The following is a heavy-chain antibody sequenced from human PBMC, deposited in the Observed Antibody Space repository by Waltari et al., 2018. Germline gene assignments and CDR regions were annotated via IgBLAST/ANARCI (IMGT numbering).Heavy chain of an antibody. V-gene: IGHV3-15*01. J-gene: IGHJ4*02. CDR1: GLTFRNAW. CDR2: IRSQGNGATT. Sequence: EVQLVESGGGLAKPGGSLRLSWVASGLTFRNAWMSWVSQARGKGQEWVGRIRSQGNGATTDYAAPVKGRFTISREDSKNMLYLQMNSLKTEDTAVYYCTTEDLNGYTYGYFDYWGQGALVTVSS. CDR3: TTEDLNGYTYGYFDY. D-gene: IGHD5-18*01.